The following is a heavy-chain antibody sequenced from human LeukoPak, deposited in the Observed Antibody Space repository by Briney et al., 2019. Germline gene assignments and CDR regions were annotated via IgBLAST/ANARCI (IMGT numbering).Heavy chain of an antibody. J-gene: IGHJ4*02. CDR3: ARGGSYYDNN. D-gene: IGHD3-22*01. CDR2: FYYRGST. Sequence: SETLSLTCTVSGGSISSSSYYWGWIRQPPGKGLEWIGSFYYRGSTYYNPSLKSRVTISVGTSKNQFSLKLSSVTAADTAVYYCARGGSYYDNNWGQGTLVTVSS. CDR1: GGSISSSSYY. V-gene: IGHV4-39*01.